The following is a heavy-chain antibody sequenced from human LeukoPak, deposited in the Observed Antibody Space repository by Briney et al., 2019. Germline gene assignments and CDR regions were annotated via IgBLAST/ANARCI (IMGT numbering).Heavy chain of an antibody. CDR3: AKSRDWERYFDWSWDFDY. D-gene: IGHD3-9*01. J-gene: IGHJ4*02. V-gene: IGHV3-23*01. CDR1: GFTFSSYA. CDR2: ISGSGGST. Sequence: GGSLRLSCAASGFTFSSYAMSWVRQAPGKGLEWVSAISGSGGSTYYADSVKGRFTISRDNSKNTLYLQMNSLRAEDTAVYYCAKSRDWERYFDWSWDFDYWGQGTLVTVSS.